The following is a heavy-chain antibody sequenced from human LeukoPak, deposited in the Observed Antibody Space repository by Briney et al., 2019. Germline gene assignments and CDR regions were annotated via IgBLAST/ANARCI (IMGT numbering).Heavy chain of an antibody. D-gene: IGHD6-19*01. CDR1: GGTFSCYA. J-gene: IGHJ4*02. CDR2: IIPILGIA. V-gene: IGHV1-69*04. CDR3: ASIGYSSGWNRGGATARDY. Sequence: SVKDSCKASGGTFSCYAISWVRQAAGQGLEWMGSIIPILGIANYAQKFQGRVTITADKSTSTAYMELSSLRSEDTAVYYCASIGYSSGWNRGGATARDYWGEGTLVTVSS.